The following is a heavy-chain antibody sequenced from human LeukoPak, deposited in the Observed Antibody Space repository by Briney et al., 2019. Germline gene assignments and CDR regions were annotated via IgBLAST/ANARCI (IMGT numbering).Heavy chain of an antibody. CDR2: IIPIFGTE. CDR3: ARSPFAAIRYFDWFFDY. Sequence: SVKVSCKAAGGTFISYVISWGGQAPGQGGEGMGGIIPIFGTENKAQKFQGRVTITSDESTSKAYMQLSSLRADDRAVDYCARSPFAAIRYFDWFFDYWGQGTLVPVSS. D-gene: IGHD3-9*01. J-gene: IGHJ4*02. V-gene: IGHV1-69*01. CDR1: GGTFISYV.